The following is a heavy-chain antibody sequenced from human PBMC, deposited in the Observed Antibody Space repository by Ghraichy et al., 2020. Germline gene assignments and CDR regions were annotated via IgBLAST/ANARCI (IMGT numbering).Heavy chain of an antibody. V-gene: IGHV4-59*12. CDR3: ARDLDYGTNAWFDS. Sequence: SETLSLTCTVSGGSMRTSYWSWIRQPPGKGLEWIGYIYFSGSTKNNPSLKSRVNISIDTSKNQFSLRLNSVTAADTAIYYCARDLDYGTNAWFDSWGQGTLVTVSS. D-gene: IGHD4-17*01. J-gene: IGHJ5*01. CDR2: IYFSGST. CDR1: GGSMRTSY.